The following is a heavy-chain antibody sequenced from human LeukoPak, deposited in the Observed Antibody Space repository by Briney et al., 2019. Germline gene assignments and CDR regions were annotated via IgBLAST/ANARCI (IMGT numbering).Heavy chain of an antibody. CDR3: AKDHSGGYYTWFDP. CDR1: GFTFSSYA. J-gene: IGHJ5*02. D-gene: IGHD1-26*01. V-gene: IGHV3-23*01. CDR2: ISGSGGST. Sequence: PGGSLRLSCAASGFTFSSYAMSWVRQAPGKGLEWVSAISGSGGSTYYADSVKGRFTISRDNSKNTLYLQMNSLGAEDTAVYYCAKDHSGGYYTWFDPWGQGTLVTVSS.